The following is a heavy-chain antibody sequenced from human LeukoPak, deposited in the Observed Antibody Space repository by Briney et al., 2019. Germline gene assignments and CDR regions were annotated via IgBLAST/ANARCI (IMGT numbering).Heavy chain of an antibody. V-gene: IGHV1-69*05. CDR3: ARDLVATIVAPDAFDI. J-gene: IGHJ3*02. Sequence: ASVKVSCKASGGTFSSYAISWVRQAPGQGLEWMGRIIPIFGTANYAQKFQGRVTITTDESTSTAYMELSSLRSEDTAVYYCARDLVATIVAPDAFDIWGQGTVVTVSS. CDR1: GGTFSSYA. CDR2: IIPIFGTA. D-gene: IGHD5-12*01.